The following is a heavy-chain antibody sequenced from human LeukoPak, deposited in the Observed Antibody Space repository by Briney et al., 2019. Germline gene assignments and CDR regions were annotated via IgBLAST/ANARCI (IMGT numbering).Heavy chain of an antibody. Sequence: GGSLRLSCAASGFTFDKAWMNWVRQAPGKGLEWVSYISSVGSTRHYADSVKGRFTISRDNAKNSLYLQMNSLRAEDTAVYYCARALGSYAYTDAFDIWGQGTMVTVSS. CDR2: ISSVGSTR. V-gene: IGHV3-48*04. D-gene: IGHD1-26*01. CDR3: ARALGSYAYTDAFDI. J-gene: IGHJ3*02. CDR1: GFTFDKAW.